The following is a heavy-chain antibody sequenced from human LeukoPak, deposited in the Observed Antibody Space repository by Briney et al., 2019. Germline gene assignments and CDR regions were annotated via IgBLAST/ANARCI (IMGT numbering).Heavy chain of an antibody. Sequence: GGSLRLSCAASGFTYSSYNMNWVRQATGKGLEGVSYISGSSSTIFYAVSVKGPFTISRDNSKNSLYLQMNSLRAEDTAVYFCARGRRWDLLVSLIDASDIWGQGTMVTVSS. J-gene: IGHJ3*02. CDR3: ARGRRWDLLVSLIDASDI. D-gene: IGHD1-26*01. CDR1: GFTYSSYN. V-gene: IGHV3-48*01. CDR2: ISGSSSTI.